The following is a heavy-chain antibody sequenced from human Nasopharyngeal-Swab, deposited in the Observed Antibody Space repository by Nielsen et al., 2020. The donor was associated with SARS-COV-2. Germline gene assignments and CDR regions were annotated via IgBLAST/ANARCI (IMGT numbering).Heavy chain of an antibody. CDR3: ARGYGDSGYDWGQYFQH. Sequence: ASVKVSCKASGYTFTSYDINWVRQATGQGLEWMGWMNPNSGNTGCAQKFQGRVTMTRNTSISTAYMELSSLRSEDTAVYYCARGYGDSGYDWGQYFQHWGQGTLVTVSS. CDR2: MNPNSGNT. V-gene: IGHV1-8*01. CDR1: GYTFTSYD. J-gene: IGHJ1*01. D-gene: IGHD5-12*01.